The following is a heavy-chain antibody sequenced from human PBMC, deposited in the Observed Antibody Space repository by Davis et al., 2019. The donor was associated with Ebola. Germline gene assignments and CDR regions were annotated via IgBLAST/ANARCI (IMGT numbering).Heavy chain of an antibody. V-gene: IGHV3-53*05. CDR2: IQTGGTT. Sequence: GESLKISCVASGFSVSGTYMAWVRQAPGKGLEWVSVIQTGGTTKYADSVKGRFTISRDNSKNTLYLQINSLRAEDTAVYYCARGDRAVAGSPLDYWGQGTLVTVSS. CDR3: ARGDRAVAGSPLDY. D-gene: IGHD6-19*01. CDR1: GFSVSGTY. J-gene: IGHJ4*02.